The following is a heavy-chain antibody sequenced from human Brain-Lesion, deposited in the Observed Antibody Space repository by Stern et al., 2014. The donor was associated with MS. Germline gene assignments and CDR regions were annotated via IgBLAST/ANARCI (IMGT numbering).Heavy chain of an antibody. CDR1: GGSISSGGYY. V-gene: IGHV4-61*02. CDR2: IFNSGST. D-gene: IGHD2-2*01. Sequence: VQLVQSGPGLVKPSQTLSLSCTVSGGSISSGGYYWSWIRQPAGKGLEWIGRIFNSGSTSYNPSLKRRVTISNDHPKDPFTLRLNSMTAADTAVYYCARGRVVPGFQYYATDVWGQGTTVIVSS. J-gene: IGHJ6*02. CDR3: ARGRVVPGFQYYATDV.